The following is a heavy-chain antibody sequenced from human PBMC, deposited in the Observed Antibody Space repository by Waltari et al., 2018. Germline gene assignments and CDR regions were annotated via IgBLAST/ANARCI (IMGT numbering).Heavy chain of an antibody. J-gene: IGHJ5*01. CDR2: INHSGST. V-gene: IGHV4-34*01. CDR3: ARGSWYDF. CDR1: GGSFSDYY. Sequence: QVQLQQWGAGLLKPSETLSLTCAVYGGSFSDYYWSWIRQPPGKGLEWIGEINHSGSTDYNPSLKSRVTISVDTPKNQFSLKVISVTAADTALYYCARGSWYDFWGQGTLVTVSS.